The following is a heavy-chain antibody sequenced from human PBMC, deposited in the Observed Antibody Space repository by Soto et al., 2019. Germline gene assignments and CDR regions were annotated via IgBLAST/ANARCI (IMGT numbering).Heavy chain of an antibody. J-gene: IGHJ4*02. CDR2: INAGNGNT. CDR1: GYTFTSYA. CDR3: ASPAYYDSSGYYGLDY. D-gene: IGHD3-22*01. V-gene: IGHV1-3*01. Sequence: ASVKVSCKASGYTFTSYAMHWVRQAPGQRLEWMGWINAGNGNTKYSQKFQGRVTITRDTSASTAYMELSSLRSEDTALYYCASPAYYDSSGYYGLDYWGQGTLVTVSS.